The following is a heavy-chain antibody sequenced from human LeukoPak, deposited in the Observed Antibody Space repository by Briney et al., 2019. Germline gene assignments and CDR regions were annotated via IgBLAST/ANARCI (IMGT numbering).Heavy chain of an antibody. CDR2: SYPGDSDT. Sequence: GESLKISCRGSGYSFTSYWIAWVRQMPGKGLEWMGISYPGDSDTTYSPSFQGQVTMSADKSISTAFLHWSSLKASDTAMFYCARVSRWLGKTVDVWGQGTTVTVSS. D-gene: IGHD3-10*01. CDR1: GYSFTSYW. CDR3: ARVSRWLGKTVDV. V-gene: IGHV5-51*01. J-gene: IGHJ6*02.